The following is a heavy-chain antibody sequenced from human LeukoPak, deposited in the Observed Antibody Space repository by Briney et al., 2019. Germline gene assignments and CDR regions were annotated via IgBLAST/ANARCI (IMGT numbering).Heavy chain of an antibody. V-gene: IGHV1-58*02. D-gene: IGHD3-3*01. Sequence: GTSVKVSCKASGFTFTSSAMQWVRQARGQRLEWIGWIVVGSGNTNYAQKFQERVTITRDMSTSTAYMELSSLRSEDTAVYYCAVLRSLGHVAFDIWGQGTMVTVSS. CDR1: GFTFTSSA. CDR3: AVLRSLGHVAFDI. CDR2: IVVGSGNT. J-gene: IGHJ3*02.